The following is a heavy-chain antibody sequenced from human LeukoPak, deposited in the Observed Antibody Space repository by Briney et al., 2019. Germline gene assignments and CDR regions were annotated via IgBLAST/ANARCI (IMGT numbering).Heavy chain of an antibody. CDR1: GYNFPTYW. CDR3: ARRGPRSGSSGYRYFDL. J-gene: IGHJ2*01. V-gene: IGHV5-51*01. D-gene: IGHD1-26*01. Sequence: GESLKISCKGSGYNFPTYWIGWVRQMPGEGLEWMGIVYPGDSDIRYSPSFEGQVTISVDTSINTAYLQWSGLKASDSAIYYCARRGPRSGSSGYRYFDLWGRGTLVTVSS. CDR2: VYPGDSDI.